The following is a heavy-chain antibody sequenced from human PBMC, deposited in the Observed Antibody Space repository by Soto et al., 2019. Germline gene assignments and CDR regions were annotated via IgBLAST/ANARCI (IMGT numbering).Heavy chain of an antibody. D-gene: IGHD1-26*01. CDR1: GFTFSSYA. Sequence: GGSLRLSCAASGFTFSSYAMHWVRQAPGKGLEWVAVISYDGSNKYYADSVKGRFTISRDNSKNTLYLQMNSLRAEDTAVYYCARGARGVARYHYYGMDVWGQGTTVTVSS. CDR2: ISYDGSNK. CDR3: ARGARGVARYHYYGMDV. J-gene: IGHJ6*02. V-gene: IGHV3-30-3*01.